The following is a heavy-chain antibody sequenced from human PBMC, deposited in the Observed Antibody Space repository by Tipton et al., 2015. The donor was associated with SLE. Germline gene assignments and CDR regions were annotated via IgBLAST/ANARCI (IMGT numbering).Heavy chain of an antibody. CDR1: GFTFSSYA. D-gene: IGHD2-15*01. V-gene: IGHV3-23*01. CDR2: ISGSGGST. Sequence: GSLRLSCAASGFTFSSYAMSWVRQAPGKGLEWVSAISGSGGSTYYADSVKGRFTISRDNSKNTLYLQMNSLRAEVTAVYYCAKTLQGLGYCSGGSCYDAFDIWGQVTMVTVSS. J-gene: IGHJ3*02. CDR3: AKTLQGLGYCSGGSCYDAFDI.